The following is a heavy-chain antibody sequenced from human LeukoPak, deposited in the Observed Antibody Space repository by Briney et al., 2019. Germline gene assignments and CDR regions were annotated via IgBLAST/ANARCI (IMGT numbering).Heavy chain of an antibody. CDR3: ARELFGSGSCPDG. CDR2: IWSDE. V-gene: IGHV3-33*01. D-gene: IGHD3-10*01. CDR1: GFTVSYYA. J-gene: IGHJ4*02. Sequence: GGSLRLSCSASGFTVSYYAIHWVRQAPGKGLEWVALIWSDEYYADSVKGRMTISRDNSKKTVYLQMNSLRAEDTAVYYCARELFGSGSCPDGWGQGTLVTVSS.